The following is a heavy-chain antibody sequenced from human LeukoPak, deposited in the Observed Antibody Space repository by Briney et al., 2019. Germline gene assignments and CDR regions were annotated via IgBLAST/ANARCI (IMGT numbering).Heavy chain of an antibody. D-gene: IGHD4-17*01. CDR3: ARGPSTTLTTK. Sequence: GGSLRLSCVVSGFTFSDYWMTWVRQAPGKGLEWVANIKHDGSDIHYVDSVKGRFTISRDNAQSSLSLQMSSLRREDTAVYYCARGPSTTLTTKWGQGTLVAVSS. CDR2: IKHDGSDI. J-gene: IGHJ4*02. CDR1: GFTFSDYW. V-gene: IGHV3-7*01.